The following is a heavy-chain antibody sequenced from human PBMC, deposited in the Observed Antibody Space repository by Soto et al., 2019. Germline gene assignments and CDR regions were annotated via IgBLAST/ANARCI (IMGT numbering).Heavy chain of an antibody. D-gene: IGHD2-21*02. CDR3: AKDPLLLLF. CDR2: ISGSGGST. J-gene: IGHJ4*02. Sequence: EVQLLESGGGLVQPGGSLRLSCAASGFTFSSYAMSWVRQAPGKGLEWVSAISGSGGSTYYADSVKGRFTISRDISKNTLYLIIISLRAEDTSVYYCAKDPLLLLFWGQGTLVTVTS. V-gene: IGHV3-23*01. CDR1: GFTFSSYA.